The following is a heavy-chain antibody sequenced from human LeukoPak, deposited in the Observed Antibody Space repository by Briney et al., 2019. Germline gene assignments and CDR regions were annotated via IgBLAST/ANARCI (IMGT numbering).Heavy chain of an antibody. CDR2: ISGGGGNT. CDR1: GFTFSSYG. V-gene: IGHV3-23*01. CDR3: ARSLRVRGVPDYMDV. D-gene: IGHD3-10*01. Sequence: GGSLRLCCAASGFTFSSYGLSWVRQAPGKGLEWVSAISGGGGNTYYADSVKGRFTISRDNSKNTLYLQMNNLRVGDTAVYYCARSLRVRGVPDYMDVWGKGTTVTVYS. J-gene: IGHJ6*03.